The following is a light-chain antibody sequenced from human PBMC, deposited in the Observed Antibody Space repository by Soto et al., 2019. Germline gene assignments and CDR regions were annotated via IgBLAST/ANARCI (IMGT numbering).Light chain of an antibody. Sequence: EIVLTQSPGTLSLSPGERATLSCRASQSVSSSYLAWYQQKPGQAPRLLIYDTSSSSTGIPDRFSGSGSGTDFTLTISSLEPEDFAVYYCQQYGSSPLTFGPGTKVDIK. CDR1: QSVSSSY. CDR3: QQYGSSPLT. CDR2: DTS. V-gene: IGKV3-20*01. J-gene: IGKJ3*01.